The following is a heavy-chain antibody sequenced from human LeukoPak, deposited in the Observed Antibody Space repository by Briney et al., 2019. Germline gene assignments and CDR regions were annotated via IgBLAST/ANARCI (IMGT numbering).Heavy chain of an antibody. V-gene: IGHV4-39*01. CDR2: IYYSGST. J-gene: IGHJ4*02. D-gene: IGHD6-19*01. CDR1: GGSISSSSYY. Sequence: SSETLSLTCTVSGGSISSSSYYWGWIRQPPGKGLEWIGSIYYSGSTYYNPSLKSRVTISVDTSKNQFSLKLSSVTAADTAVYYCARQSVAGPLYWGQGTLVTVSS. CDR3: ARQSVAGPLY.